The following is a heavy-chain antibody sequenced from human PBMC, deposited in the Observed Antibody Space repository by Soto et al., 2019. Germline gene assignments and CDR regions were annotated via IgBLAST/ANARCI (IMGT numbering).Heavy chain of an antibody. CDR1: GFTVSSNY. CDR3: GRTLVVVAAMHAFDI. V-gene: IGHV3-53*04. J-gene: IGHJ3*02. Sequence: PGGSLRLSCAASGFTVSSNYMSWVRQAPGKGLEGVSVIYSGGSTYYADSVMVLFTISRHNSKNMLYLQMISLRAEATAVHYCGRTLVVVAAMHAFDIWGQRTMVTVSS. D-gene: IGHD2-15*01. CDR2: IYSGGST.